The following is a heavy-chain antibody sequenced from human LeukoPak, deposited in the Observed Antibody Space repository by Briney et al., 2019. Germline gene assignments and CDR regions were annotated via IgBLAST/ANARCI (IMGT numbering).Heavy chain of an antibody. CDR1: GFPFSSYA. CDR2: ISYDGSNK. V-gene: IGHV3-30-3*01. D-gene: IGHD3-3*01. Sequence: PGGSLRLSCAASGFPFSSYAMHWVRQAPGKGLEWVAVISYDGSNKYYADSVKGRFTISRDNSKNTLYLQMNSLRAEDTAVYYCARAWSGSEIGYWGQGTLVTVSS. J-gene: IGHJ4*02. CDR3: ARAWSGSEIGY.